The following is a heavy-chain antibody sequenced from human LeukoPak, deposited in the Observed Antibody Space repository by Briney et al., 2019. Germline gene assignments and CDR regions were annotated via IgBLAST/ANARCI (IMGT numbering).Heavy chain of an antibody. CDR3: AKDNPMTYSSSWYLFDY. CDR2: IKEDGSEK. D-gene: IGHD6-13*01. CDR1: GFTFSGYW. V-gene: IGHV3-7*01. J-gene: IGHJ4*02. Sequence: PGGSLRLSCAASGFTFSGYWMSWVRQAPGKGLEWVANIKEDGSEKYYVDSVKGRFTISRDNSKNTLYLQMNSLRAEDTAVYYCAKDNPMTYSSSWYLFDYWGQRTLVTVSS.